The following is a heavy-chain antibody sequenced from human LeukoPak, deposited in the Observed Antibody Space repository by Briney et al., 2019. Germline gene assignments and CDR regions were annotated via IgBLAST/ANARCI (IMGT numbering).Heavy chain of an antibody. Sequence: GGPLRLSCAASGFTLNDYAMNWVRQAPGKGLEWVSGISWNSGSIGYADSVKGRFTISRDNAKNSLYLQMNSLRAEDTALYYCAKGLQLAFSGWFDPWGQGTLVTVSS. D-gene: IGHD6-13*01. CDR2: ISWNSGSI. CDR1: GFTLNDYA. CDR3: AKGLQLAFSGWFDP. V-gene: IGHV3-9*01. J-gene: IGHJ5*02.